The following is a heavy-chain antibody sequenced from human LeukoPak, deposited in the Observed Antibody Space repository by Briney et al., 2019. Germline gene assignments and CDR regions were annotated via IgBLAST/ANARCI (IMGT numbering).Heavy chain of an antibody. V-gene: IGHV4-61*01. CDR1: GGSVSSGSYY. D-gene: IGHD4-17*01. Sequence: PSETLSLTCTVSGGSVSSGSYYWSWIRQPPGKGLEWIGYIYYSGSTYYNPSLKSRVTISVDTSKNQFSLKLSSVTAADTAVYYCASRPHDYGDYYFDYWGQGTLVTVSS. J-gene: IGHJ4*02. CDR3: ASRPHDYGDYYFDY. CDR2: IYYSGST.